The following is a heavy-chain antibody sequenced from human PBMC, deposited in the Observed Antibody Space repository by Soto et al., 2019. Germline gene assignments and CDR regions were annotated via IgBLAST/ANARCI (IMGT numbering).Heavy chain of an antibody. CDR3: AKFGMATTKRSPPYYIDY. V-gene: IGHV3-23*01. CDR2: ISATGGGT. CDR1: GFKFSNYA. Sequence: PGGSLRLSCAASGFKFSNYAMSWVRQAPGKGLEWVSLISATGGGTYYADSVKGRFTISRDNSHNTLYLQVHSLTAEDTAVYYCAKFGMATTKRSPPYYIDYWGQGALVTVSS. J-gene: IGHJ4*02. D-gene: IGHD1-1*01.